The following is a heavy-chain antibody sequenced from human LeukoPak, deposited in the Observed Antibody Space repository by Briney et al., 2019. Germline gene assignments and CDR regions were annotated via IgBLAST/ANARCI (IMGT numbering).Heavy chain of an antibody. CDR1: GFTFDDYA. J-gene: IGHJ4*01. CDR2: ISWNSGSI. V-gene: IGHV3-9*01. D-gene: IGHD6-19*01. Sequence: GGSLRLSCAASGFTFDDYAIHWVRQAPGKGLEWVSGISWNSGSIGYADSVKGRFTISRDNAKNSVYLQMNSLRAEDTALYYCAKGSGWYKSIDYWGQGTLVTVSS. CDR3: AKGSGWYKSIDY.